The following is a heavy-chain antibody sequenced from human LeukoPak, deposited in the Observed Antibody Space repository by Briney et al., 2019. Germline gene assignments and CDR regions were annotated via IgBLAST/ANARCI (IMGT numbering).Heavy chain of an antibody. CDR1: GYSFTSYW. J-gene: IGHJ4*02. V-gene: IGHV5-51*01. D-gene: IGHD3-10*01. Sequence: GESLKISCKGSGYSFTSYWIGWARQMPGKGLEWMGIIYPGDSDTRYSPSFQGQVTISADKSISTAYLQWSSLKASDTAMYYCARLSGSGSYGEEFDYWGQGTLVTVSS. CDR3: ARLSGSGSYGEEFDY. CDR2: IYPGDSDT.